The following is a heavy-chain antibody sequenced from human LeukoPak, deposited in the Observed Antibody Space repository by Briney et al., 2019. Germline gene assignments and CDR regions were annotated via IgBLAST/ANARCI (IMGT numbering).Heavy chain of an antibody. CDR2: ISRDGGRT. D-gene: IGHD5-18*01. Sequence: GGSLRLSCAASHFTFDDYAMHWVRQAPGKGLEWVSLISRDGGRTYYADSVKGRFTISRDNSKNSLFLQMTRLSAEDTAFYYCAKGGGDTAMAVDYWGQGTLVTVSS. CDR1: HFTFDDYA. J-gene: IGHJ4*02. CDR3: AKGGGDTAMAVDY. V-gene: IGHV3-43D*03.